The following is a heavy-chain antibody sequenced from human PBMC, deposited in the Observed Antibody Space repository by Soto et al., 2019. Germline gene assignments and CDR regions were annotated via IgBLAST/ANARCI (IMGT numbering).Heavy chain of an antibody. D-gene: IGHD2-15*01. CDR1: GYTFTDYY. CDR3: ASEDCRNTNCLKGFDY. V-gene: IGHV1-2*02. J-gene: IGHJ4*02. CDR2: INPKSGGP. Sequence: ASVKVSCKTSGYTFTDYYMRWVRQAPGQGFEWVGGINPKSGGPKYVPKFQGRVTVTRDTSTSTAYMELNRLTSDDTAVYYCASEDCRNTNCLKGFDYWGQGTLVTVS.